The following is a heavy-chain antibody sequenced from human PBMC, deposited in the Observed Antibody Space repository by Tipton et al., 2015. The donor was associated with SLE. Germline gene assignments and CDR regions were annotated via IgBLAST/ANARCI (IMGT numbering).Heavy chain of an antibody. D-gene: IGHD3-22*01. Sequence: TLSLTCTVSGGSISSYYWSWIRQPPGKGLEWIGYIYYSGSTNYNPSLKSRVTISVDTSKNQFSLKLSSVTAADTAVYYCARALSTMRFHGLDPWGQGTLVTVSS. CDR3: ARALSTMRFHGLDP. J-gene: IGHJ5*02. V-gene: IGHV4-59*01. CDR2: IYYSGST. CDR1: GGSISSYY.